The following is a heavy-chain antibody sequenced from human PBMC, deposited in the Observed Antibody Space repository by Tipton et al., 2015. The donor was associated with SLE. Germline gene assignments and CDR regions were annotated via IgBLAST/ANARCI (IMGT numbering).Heavy chain of an antibody. V-gene: IGHV1-46*01. J-gene: IGHJ4*02. CDR2: VNPGGGST. CDR3: ARDQQLRYDY. D-gene: IGHD4-17*01. Sequence: QLVQSGAEVKKPGASVKVSCKASGYTFSSYFMNWVRQAPGQGLEWMGMVNPGGGSTSFAQRFQGRVTMTRDTSTSTVYMELSSLRSEDAAVYYGARDQQLRYDYWGQGTLVTVSS. CDR1: GYTFSSYF.